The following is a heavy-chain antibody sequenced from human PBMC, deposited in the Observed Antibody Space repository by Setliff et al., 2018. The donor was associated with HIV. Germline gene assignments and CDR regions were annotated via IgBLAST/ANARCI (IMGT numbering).Heavy chain of an antibody. D-gene: IGHD2-15*01. CDR3: ARDRHCSRGICYEPNWFDP. J-gene: IGHJ5*02. CDR1: GYDFTTYG. CDR2: IIPLFDTS. Sequence: GASVKVSCKASGYDFTTYGLSWVRQAPGQGLEWMGGIIPLFDTSNYAQKFQGRVTITADESTSTAYMELSSLTSEDSAVYYCARDRHCSRGICYEPNWFDPWGQGTLVTVSS. V-gene: IGHV1-69*13.